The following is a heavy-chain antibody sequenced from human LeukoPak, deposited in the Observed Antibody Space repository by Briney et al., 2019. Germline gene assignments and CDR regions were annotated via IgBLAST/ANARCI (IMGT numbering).Heavy chain of an antibody. CDR3: ARGSGSGGIATN. V-gene: IGHV3-21*01. D-gene: IGHD2-15*01. J-gene: IGHJ4*02. Sequence: GGSLRLSCAASGFPFSSYNMNWVRQAPGKGLEWVSEISSSSSYTYYAESVRGRFTISRDNAKNSLYLQMNSLRADDTAVYYRARGSGSGGIATNWGQGTLVTVSS. CDR1: GFPFSSYN. CDR2: ISSSSSYT.